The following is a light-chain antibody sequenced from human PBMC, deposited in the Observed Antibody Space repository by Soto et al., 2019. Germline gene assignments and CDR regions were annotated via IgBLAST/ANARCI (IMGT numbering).Light chain of an antibody. CDR1: QSVSSY. CDR3: QQYGSSPIT. CDR2: DAS. J-gene: IGKJ5*01. V-gene: IGKV3-11*01. Sequence: EIVLTQSPATLSLSPVERATLSCRASQSVSSYLAWYQQKPGQAPRLLIYDASNRATGIPARFSGSGSGTDFTLTISSLEPEDFAVYYCQQYGSSPITFGQGTRLEIK.